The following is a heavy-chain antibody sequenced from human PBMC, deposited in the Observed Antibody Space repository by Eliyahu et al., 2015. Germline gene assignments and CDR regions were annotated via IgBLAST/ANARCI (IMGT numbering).Heavy chain of an antibody. D-gene: IGHD3-10*01. Sequence: GALVQPGRSLRLSCAASGFTFDDYAMHWVRQVPEKGLEWVSGISWNSGNIGYSDSVKGRFTISRDNAKNSLYLQMNSLRLEDTALYYCAKDILTVTYSYGSASYSHWGQGILVTVSS. V-gene: IGHV3-9*01. J-gene: IGHJ4*02. CDR2: ISWNSGNI. CDR3: AKDILTVTYSYGSASYSH. CDR1: GFTFDDYA.